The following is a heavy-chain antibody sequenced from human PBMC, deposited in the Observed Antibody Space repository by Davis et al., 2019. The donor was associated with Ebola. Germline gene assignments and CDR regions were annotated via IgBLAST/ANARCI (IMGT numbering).Heavy chain of an antibody. CDR3: ARTISHFDY. J-gene: IGHJ4*01. V-gene: IGHV3-23*01. CDR2: ISRSGGST. CDR1: GFTFSSYG. Sequence: GESLKISCAASGFTFSSYGMSWVRQAPGKGLEWVSLISRSGGSTYYADSVKGRFTISRDNSKNTLYLQLTSLRAEDTAVYYCARTISHFDYWGHGTLVTVSS. D-gene: IGHD2-21*01.